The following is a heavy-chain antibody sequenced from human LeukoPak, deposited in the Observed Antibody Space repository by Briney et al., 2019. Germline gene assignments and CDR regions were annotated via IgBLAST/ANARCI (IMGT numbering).Heavy chain of an antibody. CDR3: AKDTYYGSGSHQYQLDY. J-gene: IGHJ4*02. D-gene: IGHD3-10*01. V-gene: IGHV3-30*02. CDR2: IRYDGSNK. Sequence: PGESLRLSCAASGFTFSSYGMHWVRQAPGKGLEWVAFIRYDGSNKYYADSVKGRFTISRDNSKNTLYLQMNSLRAEDTAVYYCAKDTYYGSGSHQYQLDYWGQGTLVTVSS. CDR1: GFTFSSYG.